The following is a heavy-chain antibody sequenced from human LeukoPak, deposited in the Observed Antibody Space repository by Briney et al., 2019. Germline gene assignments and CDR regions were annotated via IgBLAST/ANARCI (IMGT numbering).Heavy chain of an antibody. Sequence: SETLSLTCAVYGGSFSGYYWSWIRQPPGKGLEWIGEINHSGSTNYNPSLKSRVTISVDTFKNQFSLKLSSVTAADTAVYYCARGGQTKKCYYGSGSYYNWFDPWGQGTLVTVSS. V-gene: IGHV4-34*01. CDR2: INHSGST. CDR3: ARGGQTKKCYYGSGSYYNWFDP. D-gene: IGHD3-10*01. J-gene: IGHJ5*02. CDR1: GGSFSGYY.